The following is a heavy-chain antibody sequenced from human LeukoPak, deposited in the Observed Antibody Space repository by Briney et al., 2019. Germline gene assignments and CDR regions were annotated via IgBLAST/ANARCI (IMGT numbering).Heavy chain of an antibody. D-gene: IGHD5-12*01. CDR2: IYYSGST. CDR3: ARGRGEMATITIDY. Sequence: PSETLSLTCTVSGGSISSGGYYWSWIRQHPGKGLEWIGYIYYSGSTYYNPSLKSRVTISVDTSKNQFSLELSSVTAADTAVYYCARGRGEMATITIDYWGQGTLVTVSS. V-gene: IGHV4-31*03. J-gene: IGHJ4*02. CDR1: GGSISSGGYY.